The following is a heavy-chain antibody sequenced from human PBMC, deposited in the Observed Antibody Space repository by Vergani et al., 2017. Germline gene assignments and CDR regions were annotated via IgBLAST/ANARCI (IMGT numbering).Heavy chain of an antibody. CDR2: ISWNSGSI. CDR3: AKTGRLLYNRVGP. V-gene: IGHV3-9*01. CDR1: GFTFDDYA. D-gene: IGHD2-15*01. J-gene: IGHJ5*02. Sequence: EVQLVESGGGLVQPGRSLRLSCAASGFTFDDYAMHWVRQAPGKGLEWVSGISWNSGSIGYADSVKGRFTISRDNAKNSLYLQMNSLRAEDTAVYYCAKTGRLLYNRVGPLGQGTLVNRSS.